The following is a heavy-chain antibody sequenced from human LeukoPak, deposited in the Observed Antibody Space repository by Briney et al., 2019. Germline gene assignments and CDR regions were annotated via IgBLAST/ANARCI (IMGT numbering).Heavy chain of an antibody. CDR1: GGSISSYY. J-gene: IGHJ4*02. V-gene: IGHV4-59*01. CDR2: IYYSGST. CDR3: ARENSSGWYVSFDY. D-gene: IGHD6-19*01. Sequence: SETLSLTCTVYGGSISSYYWSWIRQPPGKGLEWIGYIYYSGSTNYNPSLKSRVTISVDTSKNQFSLKLSSVTAADTAVYYCARENSSGWYVSFDYWGQGTLVTVSS.